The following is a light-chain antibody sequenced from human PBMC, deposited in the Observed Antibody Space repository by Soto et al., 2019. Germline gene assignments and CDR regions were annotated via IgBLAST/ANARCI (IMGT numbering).Light chain of an antibody. CDR3: SSYAGRNTWV. V-gene: IGLV2-8*01. CDR2: EVS. J-gene: IGLJ3*02. CDR1: SSDVGGYKY. Sequence: QSALTQPPSASGSPGQSVTISCPGPSSDVGGYKYVSWYQQHPGKAPKLMIFEVSRRPSGVPDRFSGSKSGNTASLTVSGLQAEDEADYYCSSYAGRNTWVFGGGTKLTVL.